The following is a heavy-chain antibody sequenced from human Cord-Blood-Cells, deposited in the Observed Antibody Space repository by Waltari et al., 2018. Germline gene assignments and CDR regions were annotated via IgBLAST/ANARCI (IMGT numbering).Heavy chain of an antibody. V-gene: IGHV4-34*01. CDR1: GGSFSGYY. J-gene: IGHJ6*02. CDR2: INHSGST. Sequence: QVQLQQWGAGLLKPSETLSLTCAVYGGSFSGYYWSWIRPPPGTGLEWIGEINHSGSTNYNPSLKSRVTISVDTSKNQFSLKLSSVTAADTAVYYCARGDYYDSSGYYYYYYYGMDVWGQGTTVTVSS. CDR3: ARGDYYDSSGYYYYYYYGMDV. D-gene: IGHD3-22*01.